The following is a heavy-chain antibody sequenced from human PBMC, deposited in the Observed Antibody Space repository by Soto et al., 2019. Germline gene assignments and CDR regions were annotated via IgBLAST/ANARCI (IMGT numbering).Heavy chain of an antibody. V-gene: IGHV1-18*01. J-gene: IGHJ1*01. CDR2: ISAYNGNT. CDR1: GYTFTSYG. CDR3: ARVPLGFGDYVIVSGAEYFQH. D-gene: IGHD4-17*01. Sequence: ASVKVSCKASGYTFTSYGISWVRQAPGQGLEWMGWISAYNGNTNYAQKLQGRVTMTTDTSTSTAYMELRSLRSDDTAVYYCARVPLGFGDYVIVSGAEYFQHWGQGTLVTVSS.